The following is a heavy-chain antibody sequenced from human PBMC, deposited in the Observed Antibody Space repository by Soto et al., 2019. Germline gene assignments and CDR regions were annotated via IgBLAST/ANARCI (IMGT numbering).Heavy chain of an antibody. J-gene: IGHJ4*02. V-gene: IGHV4-4*02. Sequence: SETLSLTCAVSSGSISSSNWWSWVRQPPGKGLEWIGEIYHSGSTNYNPSLKSRVTISVDKSKNQFSLKLSSVTAADTAVYYCARVGADRAVNSFDYWGQGTLVTVSS. CDR1: SGSISSSNW. CDR2: IYHSGST. CDR3: ARVGADRAVNSFDY. D-gene: IGHD6-19*01.